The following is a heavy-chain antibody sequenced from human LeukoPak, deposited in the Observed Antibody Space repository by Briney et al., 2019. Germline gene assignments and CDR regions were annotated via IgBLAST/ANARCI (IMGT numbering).Heavy chain of an antibody. J-gene: IGHJ4*02. CDR2: IYYSGST. V-gene: IGHV4-59*01. D-gene: IGHD1-14*01. CDR1: GGSISSYY. CDR3: ARVLGTGLARSFDY. Sequence: PSETLSLTCTVPGGSISSYYWSWIRQPPGKGLEWIGYIYYSGSTNYNPSLKSRVTISVDTSKNQFSLKLSSVTAADTAVYYCARVLGTGLARSFDYWGQGTLVTVSS.